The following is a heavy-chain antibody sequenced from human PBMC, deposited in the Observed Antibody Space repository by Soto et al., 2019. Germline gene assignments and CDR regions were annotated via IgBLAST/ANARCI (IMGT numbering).Heavy chain of an antibody. J-gene: IGHJ6*02. CDR1: GYTFTSYG. V-gene: IGHV1-18*01. Sequence: VASVKVSCKXSGYTFTSYGISWVRQAPGQGLEWMGWISAYNGNTNYAQKLQGRVTMTTDTSTSTAYMELRSLRSDDTAVYYCARDTYYDILTGYSMVEYYYYGMDVWGQGTTVTVSS. CDR2: ISAYNGNT. CDR3: ARDTYYDILTGYSMVEYYYYGMDV. D-gene: IGHD3-9*01.